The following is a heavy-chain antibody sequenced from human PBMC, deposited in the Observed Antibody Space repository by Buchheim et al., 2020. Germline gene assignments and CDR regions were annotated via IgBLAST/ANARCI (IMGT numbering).Heavy chain of an antibody. D-gene: IGHD6-13*01. J-gene: IGHJ6*02. Sequence: QVQLVESGGGVVQPGRSLRLSCAASGFTFTSYGMHWVRQAPGKGLEWVAVISYDEKNKWYADSVKSRFTISRDNSKNTLYLQMDSLRPEDTAMYYCAKDPSGVRDDGYYGMDVWGQGTT. CDR1: GFTFTSYG. CDR3: AKDPSGVRDDGYYGMDV. V-gene: IGHV3-30*18. CDR2: ISYDEKNK.